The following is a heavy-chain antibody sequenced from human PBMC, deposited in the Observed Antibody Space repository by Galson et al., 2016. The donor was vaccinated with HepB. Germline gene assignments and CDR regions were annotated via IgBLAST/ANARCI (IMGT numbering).Heavy chain of an antibody. V-gene: IGHV3-23*01. CDR3: ARRPLGATYFDY. J-gene: IGHJ4*02. CDR2: ISGSGGST. D-gene: IGHD1-26*01. CDR1: GFTFRNYS. Sequence: SLRLSCAASGFTFRNYSMTWVRQAPGKGLEWVSSISGSGGSTYYADSVKGRFTISRDISQNTLCLQMTSLRAEDTAVYYCARRPLGATYFDYWGQGTLVTVSS.